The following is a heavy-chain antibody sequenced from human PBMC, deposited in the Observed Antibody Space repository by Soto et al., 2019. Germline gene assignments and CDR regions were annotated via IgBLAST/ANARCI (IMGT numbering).Heavy chain of an antibody. J-gene: IGHJ4*02. CDR3: ARTEDGYNTNFEY. Sequence: SETLSLTCSVSGGSISSGDYYWNWIRQSPGKGLEWIGSILYTGKTHYNPSLKSRLTISVDASKNEFSLRLSSVTAADTALYYCARTEDGYNTNFEYWCQGALVTVSS. V-gene: IGHV4-30-4*01. D-gene: IGHD5-18*01. CDR1: GGSISSGDYY. CDR2: ILYTGKT.